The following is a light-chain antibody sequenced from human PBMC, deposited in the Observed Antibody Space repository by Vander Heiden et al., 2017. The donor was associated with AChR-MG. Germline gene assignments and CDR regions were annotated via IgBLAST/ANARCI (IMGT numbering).Light chain of an antibody. CDR3: GTWDSSLSAHGV. CDR1: SSNIGNHY. CDR2: DNN. Sequence: QSVLTQPPSVSAAPGPKVTISCSGSSSNIGNHYVSWYQQRPGTAPKLLIDDNNKRPSGSTDRFSGSKSGTSATLGITGLQTGDEADYYCGTWDSSLSAHGVFGGGTKLTVL. V-gene: IGLV1-51*01. J-gene: IGLJ2*01.